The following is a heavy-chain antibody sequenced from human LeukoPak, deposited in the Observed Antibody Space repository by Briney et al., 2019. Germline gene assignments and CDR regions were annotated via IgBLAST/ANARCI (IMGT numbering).Heavy chain of an antibody. CDR2: IIPIFGTA. Sequence: GSSVKVSCKASGGTFSSYAISWVRHAPGQGLEWMGGIIPIFGTANYAQKFPGRVTITADGSTGTAYMELSSLRSEDTAVYYCARGNCTNGVCYPTYYYYCYMDVWGKGTTVTVSS. J-gene: IGHJ6*03. D-gene: IGHD2-8*01. CDR1: GGTFSSYA. CDR3: ARGNCTNGVCYPTYYYYCYMDV. V-gene: IGHV1-69*01.